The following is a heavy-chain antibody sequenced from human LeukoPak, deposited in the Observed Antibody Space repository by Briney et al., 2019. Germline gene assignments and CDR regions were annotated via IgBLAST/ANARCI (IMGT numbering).Heavy chain of an antibody. CDR2: MYSGGST. D-gene: IGHD4-23*01. CDR1: GFTVSSNY. Sequence: PGGSLRLSCAASGFTVSSNYMSWVRQAPGKGLEGVSVMYSGGSTYYADSVQARFTISRDNSKNTLYLQMSSLRAEDTAVYFCARGDDYGGPWYYFDHWGQGTLVTVSS. J-gene: IGHJ4*02. V-gene: IGHV3-53*01. CDR3: ARGDDYGGPWYYFDH.